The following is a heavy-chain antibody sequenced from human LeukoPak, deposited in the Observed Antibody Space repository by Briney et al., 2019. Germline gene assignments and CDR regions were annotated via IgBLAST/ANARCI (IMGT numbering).Heavy chain of an antibody. Sequence: SETLSLTCTVSGGSISSGSYYWSWIRQPAGKGLEWIGRIYTSGSTNYNPSLKSRVTISVDTSKNQFSLKLSSVTAADTAVYYCARGTFTARLGYYYYYMDVWGKGTTVTVSS. CDR2: IYTSGST. V-gene: IGHV4-61*02. J-gene: IGHJ6*03. CDR1: GGSISSGSYY. CDR3: ARGTFTARLGYYYYYMDV. D-gene: IGHD6-6*01.